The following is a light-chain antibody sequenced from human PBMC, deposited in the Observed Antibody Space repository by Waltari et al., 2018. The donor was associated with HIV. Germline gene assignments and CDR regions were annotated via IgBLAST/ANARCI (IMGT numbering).Light chain of an antibody. CDR3: QSYDSDSLV. J-gene: IGLJ2*01. CDR2: EDD. CDR1: RGSGAAHS. Sequence: NFMLTQPHSVSASPGETVTTSCTPIRGSGAAHSVQWYQQRPGSSPPTVLYEDDRRPSGVPDRFSGSFDSSSNSASLTIAGLKTEDEADYYCQSYDSDSLVFGGGTKLTVL. V-gene: IGLV6-57*01.